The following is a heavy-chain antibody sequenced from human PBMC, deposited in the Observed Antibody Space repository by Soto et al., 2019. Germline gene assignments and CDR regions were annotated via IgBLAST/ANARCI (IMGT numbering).Heavy chain of an antibody. J-gene: IGHJ6*02. Sequence: PGESLKISCKGSGYSFTSYWISWVRQMPGKGLEWMGRIDPSDSYTNYSPSFQGHVTISADKSISTAYLQWSSLKASDTAMYYCASAYYSYYGMDVWGQGTTVTVSS. CDR2: IDPSDSYT. CDR3: ASAYYSYYGMDV. V-gene: IGHV5-10-1*01. CDR1: GYSFTSYW.